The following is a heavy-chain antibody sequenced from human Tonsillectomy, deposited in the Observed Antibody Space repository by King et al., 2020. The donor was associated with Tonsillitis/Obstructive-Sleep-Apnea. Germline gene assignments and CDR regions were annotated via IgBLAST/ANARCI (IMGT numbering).Heavy chain of an antibody. D-gene: IGHD3-10*01. CDR3: AREPRIGGSGSYSYYFAY. J-gene: IGHJ4*02. CDR2: ISSSSSYM. V-gene: IGHV3-21*01. Sequence: QLVQSGGGLVKPGGSLRLSCAASGFTFSSYSMNWVRQAPGKGLEWVSSISSSSSYMYYADSVKGRFTISRDNAKNSLYVQMNSLRAEDTAVYYCAREPRIGGSGSYSYYFAYWGQGPLVTVSS. CDR1: GFTFSSYS.